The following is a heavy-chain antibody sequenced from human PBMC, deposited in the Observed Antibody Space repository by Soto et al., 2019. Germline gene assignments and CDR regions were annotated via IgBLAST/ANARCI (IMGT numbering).Heavy chain of an antibody. V-gene: IGHV3-72*01. CDR3: SKLEGG. D-gene: IGHD3-3*01. Sequence: EEQLVEAGGGLVQPGGSLTLSCAASGFSFTDHYMECVRQAPGKGLEWVARSRNKAKGYTTDYAASVKGRFTISRDLSKNSLYLQMNSLKTEDTAVYYCSKLEGGWGQGTLVTVSS. J-gene: IGHJ4*02. CDR1: GFSFTDHY. CDR2: SRNKAKGYTT.